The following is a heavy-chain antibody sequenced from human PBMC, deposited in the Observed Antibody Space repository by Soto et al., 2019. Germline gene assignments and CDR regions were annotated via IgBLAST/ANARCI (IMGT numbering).Heavy chain of an antibody. V-gene: IGHV4-39*01. Sequence: QLQLQESGPGLVKPSETMSVTCTLSGGSIRDSNYYWGWIRRSPGKGLEWIGSVYYSGTTYYNPSLQRQATISVDTSRDQFSLLLRSVTATDTAVYYCARHSGRFGIAGAGVDSWGQGTRVTVSS. CDR1: GGSIRDSNYY. CDR3: ARHSGRFGIAGAGVDS. CDR2: VYYSGTT. D-gene: IGHD6-19*01. J-gene: IGHJ5*01.